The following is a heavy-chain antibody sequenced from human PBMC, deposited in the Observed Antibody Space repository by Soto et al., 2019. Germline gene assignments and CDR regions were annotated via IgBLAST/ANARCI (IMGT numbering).Heavy chain of an antibody. CDR1: GFGFDAYA. V-gene: IGHV3-9*01. CDR3: AKDRYTMTTFSDY. J-gene: IGHJ4*02. D-gene: IGHD3-16*01. Sequence: DVQLVESGGGLVQPGRSLRLSCAASGFGFDAYAMHWVRQAPGKGLEWVSGISWNSGSIAYADSVKGRFTISRDNAKNSLYLQMNSLRGEDTALYYCAKDRYTMTTFSDYWGQGTLVTVSS. CDR2: ISWNSGSI.